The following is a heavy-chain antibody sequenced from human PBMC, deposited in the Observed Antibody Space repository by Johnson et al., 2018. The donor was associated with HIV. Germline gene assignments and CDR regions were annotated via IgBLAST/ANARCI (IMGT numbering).Heavy chain of an antibody. CDR2: ISGSGGDT. CDR3: ARSRWGSTLGALDI. D-gene: IGHD1-26*01. CDR1: GFTFSSYA. J-gene: IGHJ3*02. Sequence: VQLVESGGGLVQPGGSLRLSCATSGFTFSSYAMSWVRQAPGKGLEWVSAISGSGGDTHYPDSVKGRFTISRENAKNSLYLQMNSLRAGDTAVYYCARSRWGSTLGALDIWGQGTMVTVSS. V-gene: IGHV3-23*04.